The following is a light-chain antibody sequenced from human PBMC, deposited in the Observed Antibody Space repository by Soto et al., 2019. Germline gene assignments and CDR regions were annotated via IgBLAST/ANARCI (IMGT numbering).Light chain of an antibody. V-gene: IGLV2-14*01. CDR1: SSDVGGYNY. CDR3: SSWTSSSTYV. Sequence: QSVLTQPASVSGSPGQSIAISCTGTSSDVGGYNYVSWYQQYPGKAPKLVIYDVSNRPSGVSNRFSGSKSVNTASLTIPGLQAEDEADYYCSSWTSSSTYVFGTGTKLTVL. J-gene: IGLJ1*01. CDR2: DVS.